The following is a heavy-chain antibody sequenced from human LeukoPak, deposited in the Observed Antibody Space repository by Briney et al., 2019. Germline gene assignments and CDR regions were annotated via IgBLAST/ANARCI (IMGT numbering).Heavy chain of an antibody. CDR3: ARGGGSGYGYYYGMDV. J-gene: IGHJ6*02. D-gene: IGHD5-12*01. CDR2: IWYDGSNK. CDR1: GFTFSSYG. V-gene: IGHV3-33*01. Sequence: GRSLRLSCGASGFTFSSYGMHWVRQAPGKGLEWVAVIWYDGSNKFYADPVKGRFTISRDNSKNTLYLQMNSLRAEDTAVYYCARGGGSGYGYYYGMDVWGQGTTVTVSS.